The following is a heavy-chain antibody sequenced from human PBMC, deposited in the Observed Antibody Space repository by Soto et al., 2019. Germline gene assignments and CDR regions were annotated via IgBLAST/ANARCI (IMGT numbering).Heavy chain of an antibody. D-gene: IGHD5-12*01. V-gene: IGHV4-61*01. CDR1: ADSVSSGRNS. CDR2: IHYSVSA. CDR3: ARQESGYARSDDY. J-gene: IGHJ4*02. Sequence: SETLSLTCSVSADSVSSGRNSWSWIRQPPGKGLEWIGYIHYSVSANYNPSLKSRVTISVDASKNQFSLNLSSVTAADTAVYYCARQESGYARSDDYWGQGTPVTVSS.